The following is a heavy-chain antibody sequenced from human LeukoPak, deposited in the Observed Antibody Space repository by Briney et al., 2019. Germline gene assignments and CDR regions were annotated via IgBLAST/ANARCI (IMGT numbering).Heavy chain of an antibody. D-gene: IGHD2-2*01. CDR3: ATERYCSSTSCHMDV. CDR2: FDPEDGET. J-gene: IGHJ6*03. CDR1: GYTLTELS. V-gene: IGHV1-24*01. Sequence: ASVKVSCKVSGYTLTELSMRWVRQAPGKGLEWMGGFDPEDGETIYAQKFQGRVTMTEDTSTDTAYMELSSLRSEDTAVYYCATERYCSSTSCHMDVWGKGTTVTVSS.